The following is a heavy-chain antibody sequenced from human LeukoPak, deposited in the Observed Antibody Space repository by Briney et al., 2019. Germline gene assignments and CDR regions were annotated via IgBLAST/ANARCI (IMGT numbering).Heavy chain of an antibody. V-gene: IGHV4-30-4*01. Sequence: SQTLSLTCTVSGDSIRSGDYYWSWIRQPPGKGLEWIGYIYYSGSTNYNPSLKSRVTISVDRSKNQFSLKLSSVTAADTAVYYCARDVLGLKQQLGGWFDPWGQGTLVTVSS. CDR2: IYYSGST. CDR3: ARDVLGLKQQLGGWFDP. J-gene: IGHJ5*02. D-gene: IGHD6-13*01. CDR1: GDSIRSGDYY.